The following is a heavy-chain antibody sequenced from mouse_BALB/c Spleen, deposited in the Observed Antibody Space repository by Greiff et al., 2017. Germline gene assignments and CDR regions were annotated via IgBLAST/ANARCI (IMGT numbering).Heavy chain of an antibody. CDR2: ISSGGST. Sequence: EVKLMESGGGLVKPGGSLKLSCAASGFTFSSYAMSWVRQTPEKRLEWVASISSGGSTYYPDSVKGRFTISRDNARNNLYLQMSSLRSEDTAMYYCARLYYGNYVYWYFDVWGAGTTVTVSS. J-gene: IGHJ1*01. D-gene: IGHD2-1*01. CDR1: GFTFSSYA. V-gene: IGHV5-6-5*01. CDR3: ARLYYGNYVYWYFDV.